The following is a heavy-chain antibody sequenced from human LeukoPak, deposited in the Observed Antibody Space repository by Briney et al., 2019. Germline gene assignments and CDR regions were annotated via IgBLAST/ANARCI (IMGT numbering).Heavy chain of an antibody. CDR1: GGSLSSSSYY. D-gene: IGHD3-22*01. V-gene: IGHV4-39*01. CDR2: IYYSGST. CDR3: ARLGYYYDSSAKGAFDY. J-gene: IGHJ4*02. Sequence: PSETLSLTCTLTGGSLSSSSYYWGWIRQPPGKGLEWLGSIYYSGSTYNNPSLKSRVTISVDTSKNQFSLKLSSVTAADTAVYYCARLGYYYDSSAKGAFDYWGQGTLVTVPS.